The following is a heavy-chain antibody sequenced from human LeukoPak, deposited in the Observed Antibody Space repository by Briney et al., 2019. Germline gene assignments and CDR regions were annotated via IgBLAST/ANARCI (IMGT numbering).Heavy chain of an antibody. Sequence: PGGSLRLSCAASGFTFSSYGMHWVRLAPGKGLEWVAVISYDGSNKYYADSVKGRFTISRDNSKNTLYLQMNSLRAEDTAVYYCATGAGDYGYFQHWGQGTLVTVSS. CDR1: GFTFSSYG. D-gene: IGHD4-17*01. V-gene: IGHV3-30*03. J-gene: IGHJ1*01. CDR2: ISYDGSNK. CDR3: ATGAGDYGYFQH.